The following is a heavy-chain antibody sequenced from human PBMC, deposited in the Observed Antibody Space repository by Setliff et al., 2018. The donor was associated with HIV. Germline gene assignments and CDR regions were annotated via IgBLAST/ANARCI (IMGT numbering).Heavy chain of an antibody. J-gene: IGHJ3*02. CDR2: ISYGSTYI. V-gene: IGHV3-21*01. CDR3: VSGGWGYAFDM. CDR1: GFTFSSSC. D-gene: IGHD6-19*01. Sequence: GGSLRLSCVASGFTFSSSCMDWFRQAPGKGLEWVSSISYGSTYIYQSDSVKGRFTIFRDNAKKSLYLQMNSLRVDDTAVYYCVSGGWGYAFDMWGQGTMVTVSS.